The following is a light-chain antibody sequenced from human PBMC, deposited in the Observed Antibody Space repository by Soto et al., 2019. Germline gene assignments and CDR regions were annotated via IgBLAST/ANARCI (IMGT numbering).Light chain of an antibody. CDR2: RNN. CDR1: SSNIGGNY. Sequence: QSVLTQPPSASGTPGQRVTISCSGSSSNIGGNYVYWYQQLPGTAPKLLIYRNNQRPSGVPDRFTGSKSGTSASLAISGLRSEDEADYSCSAWDDSLNGVVFGGGTKLTVL. CDR3: SAWDDSLNGVV. J-gene: IGLJ2*01. V-gene: IGLV1-47*01.